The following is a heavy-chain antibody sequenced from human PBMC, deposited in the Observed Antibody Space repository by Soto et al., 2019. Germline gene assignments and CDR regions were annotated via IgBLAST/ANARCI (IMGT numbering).Heavy chain of an antibody. CDR2: IFYAGDT. Sequence: SETLSLTCTVSGESIATGAFYWSWIRLQSGKGPEWIGSIFYAGDTYYNPSLKSRVEISLDGSQNQFSLNLRSVTAADTAVYYCAREGDYRTWLEPWGPGTLVTVSS. D-gene: IGHD4-17*01. J-gene: IGHJ5*02. CDR1: GESIATGAFY. V-gene: IGHV4-31*03. CDR3: AREGDYRTWLEP.